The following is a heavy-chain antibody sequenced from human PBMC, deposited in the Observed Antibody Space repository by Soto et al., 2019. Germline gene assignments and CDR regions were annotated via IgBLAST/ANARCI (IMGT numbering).Heavy chain of an antibody. J-gene: IGHJ4*02. CDR3: ARDSSPYYDFWSGFYTYFDY. V-gene: IGHV3-74*01. D-gene: IGHD3-3*01. Sequence: GGSLRLSCAVSGFTFSSHWMHWVRQAPGKGLVWVSRINSDGSSTNYADSVKGRFTISRDNAKNTLYLQMNSLGADDTAVYYCARDSSPYYDFWSGFYTYFDYRGQGALVTVSS. CDR1: GFTFSSHW. CDR2: INSDGSST.